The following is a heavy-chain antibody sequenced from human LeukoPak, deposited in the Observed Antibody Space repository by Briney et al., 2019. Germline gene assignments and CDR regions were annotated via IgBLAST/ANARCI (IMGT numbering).Heavy chain of an antibody. CDR3: ARAYSSAWYWNWFDP. D-gene: IGHD6-19*01. Sequence: SETLSLTCTVSGYSISSGYYWGWIRQPPGKGLEWIGDIYHSGSTYYNPSLKSRGAISIDTSKNQFSLKLSSVTAADTAVYYCARAYSSAWYWNWFDPWGQGTLVTVSS. CDR1: GYSISSGYY. CDR2: IYHSGST. V-gene: IGHV4-38-2*02. J-gene: IGHJ5*02.